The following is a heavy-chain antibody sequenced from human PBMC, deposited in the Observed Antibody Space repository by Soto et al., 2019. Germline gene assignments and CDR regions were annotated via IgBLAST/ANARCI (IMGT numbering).Heavy chain of an antibody. CDR3: ARADPQNAFDI. CDR2: IYYSGST. V-gene: IGHV4-59*01. CDR1: GGSISSYY. J-gene: IGHJ3*02. Sequence: QVQLQESGPGLVKPSETLSLTCTVSGGSISSYYWSWIRQPPGKGLEWIGYIYYSGSTNYNPSLKSRVTISVDTSKNQFSLKLSSVTAADTAVYYCARADPQNAFDIWGQGTMVTVSS.